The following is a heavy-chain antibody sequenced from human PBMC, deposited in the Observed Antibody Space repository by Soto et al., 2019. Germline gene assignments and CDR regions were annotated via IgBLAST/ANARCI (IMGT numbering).Heavy chain of an antibody. D-gene: IGHD6-6*01. CDR1: GYSFTSYW. CDR2: IYPGDSDT. J-gene: IGHJ6*02. CDR3: ARRGSSGEPYYYYYGMDV. Sequence: PGESLKISCKGSGYSFTSYWIGWVRQMPGKGLEWMGIIYPGDSDTRYSPSFQGQVTISADKSISTAYLQWSSLKASDTAMYYCARRGSSGEPYYYYYGMDVWGQGTTVTV. V-gene: IGHV5-51*01.